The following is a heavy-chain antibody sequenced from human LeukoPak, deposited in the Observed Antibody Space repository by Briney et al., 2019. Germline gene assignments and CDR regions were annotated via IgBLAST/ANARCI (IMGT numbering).Heavy chain of an antibody. CDR3: ARLPVDAFDI. D-gene: IGHD1-14*01. CDR1: GFTFSNYA. V-gene: IGHV3-64*01. Sequence: GGSLRLSCAASGFTFSNYAMHWVRQAPGKGLEHVSAISSNGGNTHYANSVKGRFTISRDNSKNTLYLQMGSLRAEDMAVYYCARLPVDAFDIWGQGTMVTVSS. J-gene: IGHJ3*02. CDR2: ISSNGGNT.